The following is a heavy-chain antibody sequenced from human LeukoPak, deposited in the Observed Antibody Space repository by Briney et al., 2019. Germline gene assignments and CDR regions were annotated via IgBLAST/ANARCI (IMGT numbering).Heavy chain of an antibody. CDR1: GFTFSTYW. V-gene: IGHV3-7*03. CDR2: INQDGSGK. CDR3: ARAVTSTEGY. Sequence: GGSLRLSCAASGFTFSTYWMTWVRQAPGKGLEWVASINQDGSGKFYVDSVKGRFTISGDNAQKSLYLEMNSLRAEDTAFYYCARAVTSTEGYWGQGTLVTVSS. J-gene: IGHJ4*02. D-gene: IGHD4-17*01.